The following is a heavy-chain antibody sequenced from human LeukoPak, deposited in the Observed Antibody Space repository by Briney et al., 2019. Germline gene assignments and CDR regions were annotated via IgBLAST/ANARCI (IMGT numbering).Heavy chain of an antibody. V-gene: IGHV1-24*01. CDR2: FDPEDGET. J-gene: IGHJ6*02. CDR3: ATVGTYYDILTGLGYGMDV. CDR1: GYTLTELS. Sequence: GASVKVSCKVSGYTLTELSMHWVRQAPGKGLEWMGGFDPEDGETIYAQKFQGRVTMTEDTSTDTAYMELSSLRSEDTAVYYCATVGTYYDILTGLGYGMDVWGQGTTVTVSS. D-gene: IGHD3-9*01.